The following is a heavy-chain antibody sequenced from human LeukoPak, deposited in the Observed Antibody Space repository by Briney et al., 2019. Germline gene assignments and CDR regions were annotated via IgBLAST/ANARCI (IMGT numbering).Heavy chain of an antibody. V-gene: IGHV1-2*02. CDR3: VRGETPGSQLPPDY. J-gene: IGHJ4*02. CDR1: GYTFTGYY. Sequence: ASVKVSCKASGYTFTGYYMHWVLQAPGQGLEWMGWINPNSGGTNYAQKFQGRVTMTRDTSISTAYMELSRLRSDDTAVYYCVRGETPGSQLPPDYWGQGTLVTVSS. D-gene: IGHD2-2*01. CDR2: INPNSGGT.